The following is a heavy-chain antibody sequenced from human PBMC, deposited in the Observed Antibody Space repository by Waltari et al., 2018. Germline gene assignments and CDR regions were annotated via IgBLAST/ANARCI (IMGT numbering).Heavy chain of an antibody. V-gene: IGHV1-8*01. CDR3: ASTVGTVGSDY. CDR1: GYSISSGY. J-gene: IGHJ4*02. D-gene: IGHD4-17*01. CDR2: MNPNSGNT. Sequence: QVQLQESGPGLVKPSETLSLTCAVSGYSISSGYYWGWIRQPPGKGLEWMGWMNPNSGNTGYAQKFQGRVTMTRNTSISTAYMELSSLRSEDTAVYYCASTVGTVGSDYWGQGTLVTVSS.